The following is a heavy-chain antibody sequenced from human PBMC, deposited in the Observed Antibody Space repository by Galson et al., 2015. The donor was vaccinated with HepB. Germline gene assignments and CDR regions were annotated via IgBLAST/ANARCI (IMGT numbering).Heavy chain of an antibody. J-gene: IGHJ5*01. D-gene: IGHD3-16*01. Sequence: SLSLADAASKFSGHSPPLGWGDQAPLAALVRGSRIVGNGDSTFYAVPVKGLFTVYRDNSKNMLYLQRDSLTAEDTGLYFCAKGYGLFDSWAQGILVTVSS. CDR1: KFSGHSPP. CDR2: IVGNGDST. V-gene: IGHV3-23*01. CDR3: AKGYGLFDS.